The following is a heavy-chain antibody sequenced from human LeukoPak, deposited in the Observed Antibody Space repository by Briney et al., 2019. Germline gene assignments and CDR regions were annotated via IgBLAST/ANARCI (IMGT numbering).Heavy chain of an antibody. V-gene: IGHV3-21*01. CDR1: GFTFSSYS. J-gene: IGHJ4*02. CDR2: ISSSSSYI. Sequence: GGSLRLSCAASGFTFSSYSMNWVRQAPGKGLEWVSSISSSSSYIYYAGSVKGRFTISRDNAKNSLYLQMNSLRAEDAAVYYCASDSSGYYYETLYDYWGQGTRVTVSS. CDR3: ASDSSGYYYETLYDY. D-gene: IGHD3-22*01.